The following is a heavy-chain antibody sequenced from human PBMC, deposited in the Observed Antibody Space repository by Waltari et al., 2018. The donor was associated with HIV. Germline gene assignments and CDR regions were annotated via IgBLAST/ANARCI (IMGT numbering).Heavy chain of an antibody. V-gene: IGHV4-34*01. J-gene: IGHJ4*02. Sequence: QVQLQQWGAGLLKPSETLSLNCAVYGGSFSGYYWSWIRQPPGKGLEWIGEINHSGSTNYNPSLKSRVTISVDTSKNQFSLKLSSVTAADTAVYYCASMRAYWGQGTLVTVSS. D-gene: IGHD2-2*01. CDR2: INHSGST. CDR1: GGSFSGYY. CDR3: ASMRAY.